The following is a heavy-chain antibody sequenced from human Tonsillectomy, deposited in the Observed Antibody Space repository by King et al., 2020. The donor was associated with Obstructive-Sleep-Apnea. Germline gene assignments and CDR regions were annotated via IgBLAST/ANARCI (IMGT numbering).Heavy chain of an antibody. CDR1: GGSISSGDYN. Sequence: QLQESGPGLVKPSQTLSLTCTVSGGSISSGDYNWNWIRQPPGKGLEWIGYINYSGSTNYNPSLKSRLIISVDTSNNQFSLKLSSVTAADTAVYYCARSPKLIWFGELSTFDYWGQGTLVTVSS. CDR2: INYSGST. V-gene: IGHV4-30-4*01. D-gene: IGHD3-10*01. J-gene: IGHJ4*02. CDR3: ARSPKLIWFGELSTFDY.